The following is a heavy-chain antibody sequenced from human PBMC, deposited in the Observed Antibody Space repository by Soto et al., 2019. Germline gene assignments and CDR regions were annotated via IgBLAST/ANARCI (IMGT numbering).Heavy chain of an antibody. CDR3: ARAHRGIVAVVAANMGYFDY. V-gene: IGHV4-34*01. J-gene: IGHJ4*02. D-gene: IGHD2-15*01. CDR1: GGSFSGYY. CDR2: INHSGST. Sequence: SETLSLTCAVYGGSFSGYYWSWIRQPPGKGLEWIGEINHSGSTNYNPSPKSRVTISVDTSKNQFSLKLSSVTAADTAVYYCARAHRGIVAVVAANMGYFDYWGQGTLVTVSS.